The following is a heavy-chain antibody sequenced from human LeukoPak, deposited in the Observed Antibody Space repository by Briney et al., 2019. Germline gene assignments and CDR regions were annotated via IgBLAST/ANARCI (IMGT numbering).Heavy chain of an antibody. Sequence: SETLSLTCTVSGGSISSSSYYWGWIRQPPGKGLEWIGSIYYSGSTYYNPSLKSRITISVDTSKNQFSLKLSSVTAADTAVYYCARDKSLNYPMDWFDPWGQGTLVTVSS. D-gene: IGHD1-7*01. CDR2: IYYSGST. CDR1: GGSISSSSYY. J-gene: IGHJ5*02. V-gene: IGHV4-39*07. CDR3: ARDKSLNYPMDWFDP.